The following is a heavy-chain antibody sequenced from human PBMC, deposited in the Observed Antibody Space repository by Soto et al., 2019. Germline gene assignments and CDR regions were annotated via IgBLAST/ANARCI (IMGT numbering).Heavy chain of an antibody. V-gene: IGHV4-30-2*01. Sequence: PSETLSLTCAVSGGSISSGGYSWSWIRQPPGKGLEWIGYIYHSGSTYYNLSLKSRVTISVDRSKNQFSLKLSSVTAADTAVYYCARSTLVDCDSSGYYPRYFDFWGQGTLVPVSS. D-gene: IGHD3-22*01. CDR1: GGSISSGGYS. CDR2: IYHSGST. CDR3: ARSTLVDCDSSGYYPRYFDF. J-gene: IGHJ4*02.